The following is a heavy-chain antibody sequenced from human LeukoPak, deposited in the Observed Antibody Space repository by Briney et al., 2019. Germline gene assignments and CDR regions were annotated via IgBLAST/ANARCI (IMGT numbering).Heavy chain of an antibody. V-gene: IGHV1-2*02. CDR2: INPNSGGT. CDR1: GYTLTGYY. CDR3: TRDGAGRAFDI. J-gene: IGHJ3*02. Sequence: GASVKFSCKASGYTLTGYYMHWVRQAPGQGLEWMGWINPNSGGTNYAQKFQGRVTMTRDTSISTAYMELSRLRSDDTAVYYCTRDGAGRAFDIGGQGTMVTVSS. D-gene: IGHD1-26*01.